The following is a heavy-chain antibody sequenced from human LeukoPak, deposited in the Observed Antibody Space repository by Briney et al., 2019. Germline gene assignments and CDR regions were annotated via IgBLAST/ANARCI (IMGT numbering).Heavy chain of an antibody. V-gene: IGHV3-23*01. CDR1: GFTFSSYA. CDR3: ARDDIAAAGPDY. Sequence: GGSLRLSCAASGFTFSSYAMSWVRQAPGKGLEWVSAISGSGGSTYYADSAKGRFTISRDNTKNSLYLQMNSLRAEDTAVYYCARDDIAAAGPDYWGQGTLVTVSS. D-gene: IGHD6-13*01. CDR2: ISGSGGST. J-gene: IGHJ4*02.